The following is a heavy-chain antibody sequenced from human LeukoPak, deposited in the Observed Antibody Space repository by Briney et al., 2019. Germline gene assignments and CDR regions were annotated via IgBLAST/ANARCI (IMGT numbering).Heavy chain of an antibody. CDR1: GFNVSDSY. CDR2: IYSGGST. V-gene: IGHV3-53*01. CDR3: ARATLDN. J-gene: IGHJ4*02. Sequence: GGSLRLSCAASGFNVSDSYISWVRQAPGKGLEWVSVIYSGGSTKYADSVKARFTISRDNSKNTVYLQMNSLRADDTAVYYCARATLDNWGQGTLVTVS.